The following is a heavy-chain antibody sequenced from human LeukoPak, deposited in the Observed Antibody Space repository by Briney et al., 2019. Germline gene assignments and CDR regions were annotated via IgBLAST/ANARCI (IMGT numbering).Heavy chain of an antibody. D-gene: IGHD1-26*01. V-gene: IGHV6-1*01. J-gene: IGHJ4*02. CDR1: GDSVSSNSAA. CDR3: ARATTQLLRYVDY. Sequence: SQTLSLTCAISGDSVSSNSAAWDWIRQSPSRGLEWLGRTYYRSKWYCDYALSVKSRITINPGTSKNQFSLQLNSVTPEDTAVYYCARATTQLLRYVDYWGQGTLVTVSS. CDR2: TYYRSKWYC.